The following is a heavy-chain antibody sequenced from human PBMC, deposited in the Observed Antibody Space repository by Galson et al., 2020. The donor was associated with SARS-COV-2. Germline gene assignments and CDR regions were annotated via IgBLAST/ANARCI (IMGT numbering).Heavy chain of an antibody. J-gene: IGHJ4*02. CDR3: AREVVTAIPCFDY. CDR2: IWYDGSNK. D-gene: IGHD2-21*02. CDR1: GFTFSSYG. V-gene: IGHV3-33*01. Sequence: GGSLRLSCAASGFTFSSYGMHWVRQAPGKGLEWVAVIWYDGSNKYYADSVKGRFTISRDNSKNTLYLQMNSLRAEDTAVYYCAREVVTAIPCFDYWGQGTLVTVSS.